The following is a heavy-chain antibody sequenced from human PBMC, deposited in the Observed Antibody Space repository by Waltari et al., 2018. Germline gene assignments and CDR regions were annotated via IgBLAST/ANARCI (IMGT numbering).Heavy chain of an antibody. V-gene: IGHV4-39*07. CDR1: GGSIGRNTFY. J-gene: IGHJ5*02. CDR3: VREWSSSSSWFDP. Sequence: QVQLQESGPGLVKSSETLSLTCTVSGGSIGRNTFYWAWIRQPLGKRMEWMASINYSGSTYYMPSLKSRVTISVDTSRNQLSLRLTSVTAADTAVYFCVREWSSSSSWFDPWGQGTLVTVSS. CDR2: INYSGST. D-gene: IGHD6-6*01.